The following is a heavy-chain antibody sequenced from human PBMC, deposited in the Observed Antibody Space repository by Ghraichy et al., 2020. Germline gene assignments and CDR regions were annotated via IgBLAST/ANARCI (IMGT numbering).Heavy chain of an antibody. V-gene: IGHV1-18*01. CDR3: ARGFRKVYYYYYYGMDV. CDR1: GYTFTSYG. CDR2: IRAYNGNT. D-gene: IGHD3-3*01. J-gene: IGHJ6*02. Sequence: ASVKVSCKASGYTFTSYGISWVRQPPGQGLEWMGWIRAYNGNTNYAQKLQGKVTLPTDTSTSTAYMELRSLGSDDTAVYYCARGFRKVYYYYYYGMDVWGQGTTVTVSS.